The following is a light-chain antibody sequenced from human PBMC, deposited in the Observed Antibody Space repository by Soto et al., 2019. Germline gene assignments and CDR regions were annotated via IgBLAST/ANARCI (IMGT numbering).Light chain of an antibody. CDR3: LLYFGGYVV. Sequence: QAVVTQEPSLTVSQGGTVTLTCASSTGAVTSGYYPNWVQQKPGQTPRALIYSTDNKHSWTPARFSGSLLGGKAALTLSGAQPEYEAEYYCLLYFGGYVVFGGGTKLTVL. V-gene: IGLV7-43*01. CDR2: STD. CDR1: TGAVTSGYY. J-gene: IGLJ2*01.